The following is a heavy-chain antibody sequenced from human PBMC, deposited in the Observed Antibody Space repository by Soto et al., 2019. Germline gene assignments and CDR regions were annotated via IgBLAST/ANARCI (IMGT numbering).Heavy chain of an antibody. D-gene: IGHD2-21*02. CDR2: ISAYNGNT. CDR3: ARDLGDWEDY. Sequence: GASVKVSCKASAYTFTSYGISWVRQAPGQGLEWMGWISAYNGNTKYAQKLQGRVTMTTDTSTTTAYMELRSLRSDDTAVYYCARDLGDWEDYWGQGTLVPVSS. J-gene: IGHJ4*02. V-gene: IGHV1-18*01. CDR1: AYTFTSYG.